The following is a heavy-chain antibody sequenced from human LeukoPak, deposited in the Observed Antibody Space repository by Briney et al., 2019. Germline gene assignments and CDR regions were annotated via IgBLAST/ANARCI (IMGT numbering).Heavy chain of an antibody. D-gene: IGHD6-19*01. V-gene: IGHV4-34*01. CDR1: GGSFSGYY. J-gene: IGHJ6*03. CDR3: ARGKPQSSGWLNVVYYYYMDV. CDR2: INHSGST. Sequence: SETLSLTCAVYGGSFSGYYWSWIRQPPGKGLEWIGEINHSGSTNYNPSLKSRVTISVDTSKNQFSLKLSSVTAADTAVYYCARGKPQSSGWLNVVYYYYMDVWGKGTTVTVSS.